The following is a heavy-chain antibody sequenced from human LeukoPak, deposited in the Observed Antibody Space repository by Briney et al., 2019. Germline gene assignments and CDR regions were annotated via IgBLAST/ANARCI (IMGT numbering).Heavy chain of an antibody. J-gene: IGHJ4*02. D-gene: IGHD2-15*01. V-gene: IGHV4-34*01. CDR2: INHSGST. CDR1: GGSFSGYY. CDR3: ARARLGVVVALAATEFDY. Sequence: SETLSLTCAVYGGSFSGYYWSWIRQPPGKGLEWTGEINHSGSTNYNPSLKSRVTISVGTSKNQFSLKLSSVTAADTAVYYCARARLGVVVALAATEFDYWGQGTLVTVSS.